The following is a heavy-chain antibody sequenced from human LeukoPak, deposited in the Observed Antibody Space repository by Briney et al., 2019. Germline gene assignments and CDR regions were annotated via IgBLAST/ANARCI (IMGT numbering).Heavy chain of an antibody. CDR2: ISYDGSNK. V-gene: IGHV3-30*18. CDR1: GFTFSSYG. D-gene: IGHD5-12*01. J-gene: IGHJ3*02. CDR3: AKEMWEYSGYDSTLDI. Sequence: PGRSLRLSCAASGFTFSSYGMHWVRQAPGKGLEWVAVISYDGSNKYYADSVKGRFTISRDNSKNTLYLRMNSLRAEDTAVYYCAKEMWEYSGYDSTLDIWGQGTMVTVSS.